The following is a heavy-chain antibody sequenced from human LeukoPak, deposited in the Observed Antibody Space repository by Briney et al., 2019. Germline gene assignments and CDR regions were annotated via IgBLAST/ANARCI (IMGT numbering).Heavy chain of an antibody. CDR1: GFTVSSNY. Sequence: GGSLRLSCAASGFTVSSNYMSWVRQAPGKGLEWVSSIHNSGDKTFYSDSVRGRFTISRDNSKSTVYLQMNSLRADDTALYYCAKESGGDWGYFEYWGQGILVTVSS. D-gene: IGHD2-21*01. J-gene: IGHJ4*02. V-gene: IGHV3-53*01. CDR3: AKESGGDWGYFEY. CDR2: IHNSGDKT.